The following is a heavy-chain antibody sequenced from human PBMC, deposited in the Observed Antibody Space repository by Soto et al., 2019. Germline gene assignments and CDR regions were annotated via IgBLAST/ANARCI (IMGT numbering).Heavy chain of an antibody. CDR1: GGSISSYY. V-gene: IGHV4-59*01. J-gene: IGHJ4*02. D-gene: IGHD6-19*01. CDR3: ARVRDSSGWYALDY. Sequence: SETLSLTCTVSGGSISSYYWRWIRQPPGKGLEWMGYMYYSGSTNYNPSLKTRVTISVDTSKNQFSLKLSSVAAADTAVYYCARVRDSSGWYALDYWGQGTLVTVSS. CDR2: MYYSGST.